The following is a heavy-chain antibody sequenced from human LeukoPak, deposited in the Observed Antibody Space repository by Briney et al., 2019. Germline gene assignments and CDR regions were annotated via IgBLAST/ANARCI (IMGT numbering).Heavy chain of an antibody. CDR1: GFTFSSYS. D-gene: IGHD2-2*01. CDR2: INSSSSYI. CDR3: ARGLQYCSSTSCPPGDDGMDV. Sequence: PGGSLRLSCAASGFTFSSYSMNWVRQAPGKGLEWVSSINSSSSYIYYADSVKGRFTIYRDNAKNSLYLQMNSLRAEDTAVYYCARGLQYCSSTSCPPGDDGMDVWGQGTTVTVSS. V-gene: IGHV3-21*01. J-gene: IGHJ6*02.